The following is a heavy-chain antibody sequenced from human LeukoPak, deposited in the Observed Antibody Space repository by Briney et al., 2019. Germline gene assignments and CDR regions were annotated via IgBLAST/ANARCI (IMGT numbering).Heavy chain of an antibody. V-gene: IGHV1-2*02. CDR1: GYIFTGYY. J-gene: IGHJ4*02. CDR2: INPNSGGT. CDR3: AKDRLGYGDYSDY. D-gene: IGHD4-17*01. Sequence: ASVKVSCKASGYIFTGYYMHWVRQAPGQGLEWMGWINPNSGGTNYAEKFQGRVTTTRDTSISTAYMELTRLRSDDTAVYFCAKDRLGYGDYSDYWGQGTLVTVSS.